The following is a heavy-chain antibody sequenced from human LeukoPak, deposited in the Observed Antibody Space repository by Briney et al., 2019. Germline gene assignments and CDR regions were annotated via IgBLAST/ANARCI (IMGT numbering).Heavy chain of an antibody. Sequence: SVKLSCKASGGTFSSYAIRWMRQAPGQGLEWMGGTSPIFGTAKYAQKLQGRVTITADKSTSTAYMQLSRLRSEDTAVYYCARGTYGAGSESGIAFDIWGQGTMVTVSS. J-gene: IGHJ3*02. CDR2: TSPIFGTA. CDR3: ARGTYGAGSESGIAFDI. V-gene: IGHV1-69*06. CDR1: GGTFSSYA. D-gene: IGHD3-10*01.